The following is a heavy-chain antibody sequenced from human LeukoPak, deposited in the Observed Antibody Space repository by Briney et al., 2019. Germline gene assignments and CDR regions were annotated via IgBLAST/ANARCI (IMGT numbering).Heavy chain of an antibody. CDR3: ARVKRYCSGGSCSVIFDY. D-gene: IGHD2-15*01. CDR2: INPNSGGT. CDR1: GYTFTGYY. Sequence: ASVKVSCKASGYTFTGYYMHWVRQAPGQGLEWMGWINPNSGGTNYAQKFQGRVTMTRDTSISTAYMELSRLRSDDTAVYYCARVKRYCSGGSCSVIFDYWGQGTLVTVSS. V-gene: IGHV1-2*02. J-gene: IGHJ4*02.